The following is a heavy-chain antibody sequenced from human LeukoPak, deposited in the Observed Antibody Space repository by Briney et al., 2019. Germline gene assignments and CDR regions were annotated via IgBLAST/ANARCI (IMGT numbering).Heavy chain of an antibody. CDR3: ARSSQLGYCSGGSCSDYYGMDV. Sequence: SETLSLTCTVSGGSISSSSYYWGWIRQPPGKGLEWIGSIYYSGSTYYNPSLKSRVTISVDTSKNQFPLKLSSVTAADTAVYYCARSSQLGYCSGGSCSDYYGMDVWGQGTTVTVSS. D-gene: IGHD2-15*01. CDR1: GGSISSSSYY. J-gene: IGHJ6*02. V-gene: IGHV4-39*01. CDR2: IYYSGST.